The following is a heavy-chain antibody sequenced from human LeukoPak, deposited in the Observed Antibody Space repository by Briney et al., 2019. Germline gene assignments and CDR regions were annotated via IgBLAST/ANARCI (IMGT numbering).Heavy chain of an antibody. V-gene: IGHV3-7*01. Sequence: AGGSLRLSCAASGFTFSSYWMTWVRQAPGKGLEWVANIKQDGSEKYYLDSVKGRFTISRDNSKNTLYLQMNSLRAEDTAVYYCARSTIIAVDFDYWGQGTLVTVSS. CDR3: ARSTIIAVDFDY. D-gene: IGHD6-19*01. CDR2: IKQDGSEK. CDR1: GFTFSSYW. J-gene: IGHJ4*02.